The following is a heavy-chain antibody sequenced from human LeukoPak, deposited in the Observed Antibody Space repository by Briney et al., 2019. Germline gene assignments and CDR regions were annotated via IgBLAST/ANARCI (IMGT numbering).Heavy chain of an antibody. Sequence: GASVKVSCKASGYTFTGYYIHWVRQAPGQGLEWMGWINPYSGGTNYAQKFQGRVTMTRDTSITTAYMELSSLRSEDTAVYYCARDEPGYSSGWYSRGFDPWGQGTLVTVSS. V-gene: IGHV1-2*02. CDR3: ARDEPGYSSGWYSRGFDP. CDR1: GYTFTGYY. CDR2: INPYSGGT. J-gene: IGHJ5*02. D-gene: IGHD6-19*01.